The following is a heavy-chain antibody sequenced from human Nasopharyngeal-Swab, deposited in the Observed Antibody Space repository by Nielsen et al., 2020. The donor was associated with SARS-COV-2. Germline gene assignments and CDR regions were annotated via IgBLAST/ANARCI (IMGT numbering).Heavy chain of an antibody. V-gene: IGHV3-9*01. CDR1: GFTFDDYA. CDR2: ISWNSGSI. CDR3: AKETTHYGDYAYWYFDL. Sequence: GGSLTLSCAASGFTFDDYAMHWVRQAPGKGLEWVSGISWNSGSIGYADSVKGRFTISRDNAKNSLYLQLNSLRAEDTALYYCAKETTHYGDYAYWYFDLWGRGTLVTVSS. D-gene: IGHD4-17*01. J-gene: IGHJ2*01.